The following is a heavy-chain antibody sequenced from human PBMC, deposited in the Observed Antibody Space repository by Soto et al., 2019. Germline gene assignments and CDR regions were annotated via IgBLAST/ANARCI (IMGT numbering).Heavy chain of an antibody. CDR3: ARESRSAAGTVEY. J-gene: IGHJ4*02. CDR2: IYASGNT. Sequence: QVQLQESGPGLVKPSETLSLTCTVSGASISNYYWSWIRQPAGKGLEWIGRIYASGNTNYNPSLKSRVTMSVDTSKNQFSLNLNSVTAAATAVYYCARESRSAAGTVEYWGQGTLVTVSS. V-gene: IGHV4-4*07. CDR1: GASISNYY. D-gene: IGHD6-13*01.